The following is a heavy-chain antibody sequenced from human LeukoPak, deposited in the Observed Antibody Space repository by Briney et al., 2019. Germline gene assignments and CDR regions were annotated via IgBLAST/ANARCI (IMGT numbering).Heavy chain of an antibody. Sequence: ASVKVSCKASGYTFTRYYMHWVRQAPGQGLEWRGWINPNSGGTNYAQKFQGRVTMTRDTSISTAYMELSRLRSDDTAVYYCARNERYSSGWYPSGYYYMDVWGKGTTVTVSS. CDR2: INPNSGGT. J-gene: IGHJ6*03. CDR1: GYTFTRYY. CDR3: ARNERYSSGWYPSGYYYMDV. V-gene: IGHV1-2*02. D-gene: IGHD6-19*01.